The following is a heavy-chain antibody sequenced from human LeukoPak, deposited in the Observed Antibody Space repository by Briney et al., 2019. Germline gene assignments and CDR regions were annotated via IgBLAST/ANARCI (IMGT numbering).Heavy chain of an antibody. Sequence: SETLSLTCTVSGGSISTYYWSWLRQPPGRGLEWIGYIYNSGRTNYNPSLESRVTISVDTSKNQFSLKLNSVTAADTAVYYCVRERNCSGASCLDGFDIWGQGTMVTVSS. CDR3: VRERNCSGASCLDGFDI. CDR1: GGSISTYY. V-gene: IGHV4-59*01. J-gene: IGHJ3*02. CDR2: IYNSGRT. D-gene: IGHD2-15*01.